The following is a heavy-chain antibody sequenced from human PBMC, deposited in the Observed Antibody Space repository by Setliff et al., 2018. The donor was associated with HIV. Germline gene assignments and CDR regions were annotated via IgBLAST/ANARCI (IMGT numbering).Heavy chain of an antibody. D-gene: IGHD2-2*01. CDR1: GGTFSSYA. J-gene: IGHJ6*01. CDR3: ARGPSGRAPAPARAPHYYGLDL. V-gene: IGHV1-69*04. Sequence: SVKVSCKASGGTFSSYAISWVRQAPGQGLEWMGRIIPILGIPNYAQNFQGRLTISADKSTRTAYLELSSLRSEDTAVYYCARGPSGRAPAPARAPHYYGLDLWGPGTTVTVSS. CDR2: IIPILGIP.